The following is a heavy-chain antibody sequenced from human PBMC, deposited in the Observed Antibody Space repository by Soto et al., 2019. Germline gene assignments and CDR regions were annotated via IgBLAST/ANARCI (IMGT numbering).Heavy chain of an antibody. CDR1: GGSIISYY. CDR3: TADSYSYSFDY. D-gene: IGHD5-18*01. J-gene: IGHJ4*02. CDR2: IYTSGST. Sequence: PSGTLSLTCTVSGGSIISYYWSWIRQPAGKGLEWIGRIYTSGSTNYNPSLKSRVTMSVDTSKNQFSLKLSSVTAADTAVYYCTADSYSYSFDYWGQGTLVTVSS. V-gene: IGHV4-4*07.